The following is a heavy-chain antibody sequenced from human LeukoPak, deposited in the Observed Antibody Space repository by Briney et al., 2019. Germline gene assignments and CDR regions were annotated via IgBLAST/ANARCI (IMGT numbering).Heavy chain of an antibody. CDR1: GFTVSSNY. J-gene: IGHJ6*03. CDR2: IYSGGST. V-gene: IGHV3-53*01. D-gene: IGHD6-13*01. CDR3: ARSSIAAAGYYYYYMDV. Sequence: TGGSLRLSCAASGFTVSSNYMSWVRQAPGKGLEWVSVIYSGGSTYYADSVKGRFTISRDNSKNTLYLQMNSLRAEDTAVYHCARSSIAAAGYYYYYMDVWGKGTTVTISS.